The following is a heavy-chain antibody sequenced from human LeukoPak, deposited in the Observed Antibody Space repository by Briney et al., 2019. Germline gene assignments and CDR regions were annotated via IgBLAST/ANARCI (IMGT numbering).Heavy chain of an antibody. CDR1: GYTFTSYA. D-gene: IGHD6-6*01. Sequence: GASVKVSCKASGYTFTSYAMHWVRQAPGQRLEWVGWINAGNGNTKYSQKFQGRVTITRDTSASTAYMELSSLRSEDTAVYYCATEASSYYDAFDIWGQGTMVTVSS. CDR3: ATEASSYYDAFDI. J-gene: IGHJ3*02. CDR2: INAGNGNT. V-gene: IGHV1-3*01.